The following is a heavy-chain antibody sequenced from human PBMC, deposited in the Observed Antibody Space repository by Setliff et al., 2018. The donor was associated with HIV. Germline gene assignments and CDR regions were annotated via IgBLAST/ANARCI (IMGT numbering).Heavy chain of an antibody. V-gene: IGHV4-34*01. Sequence: TSETLSLTCAIYGGSFSNYYWTWIRQPPGKGLEWIGEINHSGSTNYNPSLKSRVTISVDTSKNQFSLKLSSVTAPDTAVYYCARGGYSSSWYTYYGMDVWGQGTTVTVSS. J-gene: IGHJ6*02. CDR2: INHSGST. CDR3: ARGGYSSSWYTYYGMDV. CDR1: GGSFSNYY. D-gene: IGHD6-13*01.